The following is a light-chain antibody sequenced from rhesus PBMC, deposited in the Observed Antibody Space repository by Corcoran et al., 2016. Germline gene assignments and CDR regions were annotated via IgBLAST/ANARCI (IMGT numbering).Light chain of an antibody. J-gene: IGKJ2*01. CDR2: KAS. CDR3: QQYYGTPYT. Sequence: DIQMTQSPSSLSASVGDTVTITCRASQGISSYLNWFQQKPGKAPKLLISKASTFQSGVPSRFSGSGSGTDYTFTILGLQSEDVATYYCQQYYGTPYTFGQGTKVEIK. CDR1: QGISSY. V-gene: IGKV1-74*01.